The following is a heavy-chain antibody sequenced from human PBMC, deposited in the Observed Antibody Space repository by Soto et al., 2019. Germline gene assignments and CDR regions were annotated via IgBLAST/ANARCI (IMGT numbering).Heavy chain of an antibody. CDR3: AKEMTGGNWFDP. V-gene: IGHV3-9*01. CDR1: GFTFDDYA. D-gene: IGHD3-16*01. Sequence: EVQLVESGGGLVQPGRSLRLSCAASGFTFDDYAMHWVRQAPGKGLEWVSGISWNSGSIGYADSVKGRFTISRDNAKNSLYLQMNSLRAEDTALYSCAKEMTGGNWFDPWGQGTLVTVSS. J-gene: IGHJ5*02. CDR2: ISWNSGSI.